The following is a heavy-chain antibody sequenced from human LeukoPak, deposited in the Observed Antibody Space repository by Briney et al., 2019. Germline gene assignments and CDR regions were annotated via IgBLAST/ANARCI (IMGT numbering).Heavy chain of an antibody. Sequence: GGSLRLSCPASGFTFSNPWTSWLRQAPGKGLEWVGRIKSKTDGGTTDYAAPVKGRFTISRDDSKNTLYLQMNSLKTKETAVYYCTTSAPDGDYPWIWGQGTMVTVSS. CDR3: TTSAPDGDYPWI. V-gene: IGHV3-15*01. D-gene: IGHD4-17*01. J-gene: IGHJ3*02. CDR1: GFTFSNPW. CDR2: IKSKTDGGTT.